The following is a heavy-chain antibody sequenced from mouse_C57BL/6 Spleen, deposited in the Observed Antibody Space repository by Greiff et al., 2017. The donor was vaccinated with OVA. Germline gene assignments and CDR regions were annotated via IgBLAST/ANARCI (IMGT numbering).Heavy chain of an antibody. D-gene: IGHD1-1*01. CDR1: GFTFSDYG. CDR2: ISSGSSTI. V-gene: IGHV5-17*01. Sequence: EVQGVESGGGLVKPGGSLKLSCAASGFTFSDYGMHWVRQAPEKGLEWVAYISSGSSTIYYADTVKGRFTISRDNAKNTLFLQMTSLRSEDTAMYYCARPDYYGSRDYAMDYWGQGTSVTVSS. J-gene: IGHJ4*01. CDR3: ARPDYYGSRDYAMDY.